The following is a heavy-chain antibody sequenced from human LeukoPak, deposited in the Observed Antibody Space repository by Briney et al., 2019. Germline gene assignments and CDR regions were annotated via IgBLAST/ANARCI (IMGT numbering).Heavy chain of an antibody. CDR2: LSGSGGST. D-gene: IGHD3-3*01. CDR1: GFTFSSYA. J-gene: IGHJ4*02. Sequence: GGSLRLSCAASGFTFSSYAMSWVRQAPGKGLEWVSILSGSGGSTYYADPVKGRFTISRDNSKNTLYLQMNSLRAEDTALYFCAKNTEGSHDFAQTPYYFDCWGQGTLVTVSS. CDR3: AKNTEGSHDFAQTPYYFDC. V-gene: IGHV3-23*01.